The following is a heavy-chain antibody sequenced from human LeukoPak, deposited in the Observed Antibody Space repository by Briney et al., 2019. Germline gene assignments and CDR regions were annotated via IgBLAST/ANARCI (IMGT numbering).Heavy chain of an antibody. J-gene: IGHJ5*02. Sequence: GGSLRLSCAASGFTFSSYGMASVRQAPGKGLGWVSYISSSSSTMYYADSVKGRFTISRDNAKNSLYLQLNSLRAEDTAVYYCARSLVVGATYPYHWGQGTLVTVSS. V-gene: IGHV3-48*01. CDR3: ARSLVVGATYPYH. D-gene: IGHD1-26*01. CDR1: GFTFSSYG. CDR2: ISSSSSTM.